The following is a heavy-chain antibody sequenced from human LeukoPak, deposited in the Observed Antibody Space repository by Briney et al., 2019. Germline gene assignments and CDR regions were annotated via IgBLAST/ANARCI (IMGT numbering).Heavy chain of an antibody. CDR1: GGSISSYY. D-gene: IGHD3-22*01. CDR3: AGSMIVVPVLNY. V-gene: IGHV4-59*08. Sequence: PSETLSLTCTVSGGSISSYYWSWIRQPPGKGLEWIGYIYYSGSTNYNPSLKRRVTISVDTSKNQFSLKLSSVTAADTAVYYCAGSMIVVPVLNYWGQGTLVTVSS. J-gene: IGHJ4*02. CDR2: IYYSGST.